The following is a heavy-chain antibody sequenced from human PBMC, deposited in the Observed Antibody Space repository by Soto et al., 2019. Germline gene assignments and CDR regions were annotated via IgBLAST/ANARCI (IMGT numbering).Heavy chain of an antibody. CDR1: GITFRKAW. J-gene: IGHJ3*02. Sequence: EVQLVESGGGLLEPGGSFGLSFAASGITFRKAWLNWVGKAPGKGLEYIGRIRSKTDGGKTEYAAPVEGRFTVSRDDSKNTLYLQMSGLKTADTAVYYCTTTRPGTNVFDNWGQGTLVTVS. CDR2: IRSKTDGGKT. D-gene: IGHD6-13*01. CDR3: TTTRPGTNVFDN. V-gene: IGHV3-15*01.